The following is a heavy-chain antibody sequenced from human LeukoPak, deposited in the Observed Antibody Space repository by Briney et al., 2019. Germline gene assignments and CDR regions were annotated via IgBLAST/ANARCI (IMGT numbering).Heavy chain of an antibody. CDR1: GFTFSSYG. CDR2: ISYDGSNK. D-gene: IGHD3-9*01. CDR3: AKASYYDILTGSFDY. V-gene: IGHV3-30*18. Sequence: PGGSLRLSCAASGFTFSSYGMHWVRQAPGKGLEWVAVISYDGSNKYYADSVKGRFTISRDNSKNTLYLQMNCLRAEDTAVYYCAKASYYDILTGSFDYWGQGTLVTVSS. J-gene: IGHJ4*02.